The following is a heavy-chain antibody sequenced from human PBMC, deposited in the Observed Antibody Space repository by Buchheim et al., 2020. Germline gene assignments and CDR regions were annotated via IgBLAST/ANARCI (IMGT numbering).Heavy chain of an antibody. CDR3: ATKGGYSYGDDAFDI. D-gene: IGHD5-18*01. Sequence: QEQLVESGGGVVQPGRSLRLSCAASGFTFSSYDMHWVRQAPGKGLEWVATISFDGSNKYYADSGKGRFTISRDNSKNTLFLQLNSLRGEDTALYYCATKGGYSYGDDAFDIWGQGT. CDR1: GFTFSSYD. CDR2: ISFDGSNK. V-gene: IGHV3-30*03. J-gene: IGHJ3*02.